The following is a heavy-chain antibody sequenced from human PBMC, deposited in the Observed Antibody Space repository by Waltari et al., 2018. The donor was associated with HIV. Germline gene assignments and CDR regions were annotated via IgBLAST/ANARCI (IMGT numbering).Heavy chain of an antibody. Sequence: QVQLQESGPGLVKPSETLSLTCPVSGGSIRSYYWRWIRQPPGKGLAWVGYIYYSGSTNYNPSLKSRVTISVDTSKNQFSLKLSSVTAADTAVYYCARVDDAKGPSYFDYWGQGTLVTVSS. CDR1: GGSIRSYY. J-gene: IGHJ4*02. CDR2: IYYSGST. D-gene: IGHD1-1*01. CDR3: ARVDDAKGPSYFDY. V-gene: IGHV4-59*01.